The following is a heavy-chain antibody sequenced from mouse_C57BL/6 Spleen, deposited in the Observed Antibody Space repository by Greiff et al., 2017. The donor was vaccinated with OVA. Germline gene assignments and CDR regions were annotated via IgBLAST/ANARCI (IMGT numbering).Heavy chain of an antibody. J-gene: IGHJ3*01. CDR3: TMTNWDVGAWFAY. D-gene: IGHD4-1*01. Sequence: QVQLQQPGAELVKPGASVKVSCKASGYTFTSYWMHWVKQRPGQGLEWIGRIHPSDSDTNYNQKFKGKATLTVDKSSSTAYMQLSSLTSEDSAVCYSTMTNWDVGAWFAYWGQGTLVTVSA. CDR1: GYTFTSYW. V-gene: IGHV1-74*01. CDR2: IHPSDSDT.